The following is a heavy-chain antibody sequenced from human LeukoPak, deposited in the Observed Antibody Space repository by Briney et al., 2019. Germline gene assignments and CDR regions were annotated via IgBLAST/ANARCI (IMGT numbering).Heavy chain of an antibody. D-gene: IGHD3-22*01. CDR3: AKDVNSSGYYLGFDY. CDR2: ISGSGGGT. CDR1: GFTFSSYA. V-gene: IGHV3-23*01. Sequence: GGSLRLSCAASGFTFSSYAMSWVRQAPGKGLEWVSAISGSGGGTYYADSVKGRFTVSRDDSKNTLYLQMNSLRAEDTALYYCAKDVNSSGYYLGFDYWGQGTLVTVSS. J-gene: IGHJ4*02.